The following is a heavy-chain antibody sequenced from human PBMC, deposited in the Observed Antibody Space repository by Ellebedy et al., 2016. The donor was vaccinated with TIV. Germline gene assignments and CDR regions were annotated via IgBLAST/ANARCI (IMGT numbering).Heavy chain of an antibody. Sequence: MPSETLSLTCAISGDSVSSDIAAWNWLRHSPSRGLEWLGRTYYRSKWYDDYAVSLRSRITINPDTSKNQFSLQLSSVTPEDTAVYYCARSGNLRGEEYYFDYWGQGTLVTVSS. CDR1: GDSVSSDIAA. D-gene: IGHD3-10*01. V-gene: IGHV6-1*01. CDR2: TYYRSKWYD. CDR3: ARSGNLRGEEYYFDY. J-gene: IGHJ4*02.